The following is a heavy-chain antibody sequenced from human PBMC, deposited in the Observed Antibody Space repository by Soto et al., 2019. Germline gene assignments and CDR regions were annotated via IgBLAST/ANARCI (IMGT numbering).Heavy chain of an antibody. Sequence: GASVKVSCKASGYTFASYGISWVRQAPGQGLEWMGWISAYNGNTNYAQKLQGRVTMTTDTSTSTAYMELRSLRSDDTAVYYCAISPKRGYYYYMDVWDKATTGTGS. CDR1: GYTFASYG. CDR3: AISPKRGYYYYMDV. J-gene: IGHJ6*03. V-gene: IGHV1-18*01. D-gene: IGHD3-10*01. CDR2: ISAYNGNT.